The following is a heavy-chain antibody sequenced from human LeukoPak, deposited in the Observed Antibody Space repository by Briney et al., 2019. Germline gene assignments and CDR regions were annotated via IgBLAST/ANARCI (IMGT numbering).Heavy chain of an antibody. D-gene: IGHD3-10*01. Sequence: GGSLRLSCAASGFTLSSYSMNWVRQAPGKGLEWVSSISSSSYIYYADSVKGRFTISRDNAKNSLYLQMNSLRAEDTAVYYCARVRGVSYFDYWGQGTLVTVSS. J-gene: IGHJ4*02. CDR2: ISSSSYI. V-gene: IGHV3-21*04. CDR3: ARVRGVSYFDY. CDR1: GFTLSSYS.